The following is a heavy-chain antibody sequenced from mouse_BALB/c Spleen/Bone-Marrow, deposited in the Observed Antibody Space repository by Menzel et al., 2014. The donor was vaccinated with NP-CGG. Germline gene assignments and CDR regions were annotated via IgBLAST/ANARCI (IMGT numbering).Heavy chain of an antibody. J-gene: IGHJ4*01. CDR1: GFTFSGYY. Sequence: EVKLLESGGGLVQPGGSLKLSCATSGFTFSGYYMYWVRQTPEKRLEWVAYITKGGGSTYYPDIVKGRFTISRDNAKNTLYLQMSRLKSEDTAMYYCARQLAYAMDYWGQGTSVTVSS. V-gene: IGHV5-12*02. D-gene: IGHD4-1*01. CDR3: ARQLAYAMDY. CDR2: ITKGGGST.